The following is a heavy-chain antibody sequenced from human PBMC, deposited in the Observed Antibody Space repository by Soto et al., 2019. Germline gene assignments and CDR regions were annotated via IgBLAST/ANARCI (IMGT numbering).Heavy chain of an antibody. CDR1: GGSMNRGNYH. J-gene: IGHJ3*02. D-gene: IGHD3-10*01. V-gene: IGHV4-39*01. CDR2: VYYTGSM. CDR3: ARASRLLLWFGDDAFDI. Sequence: PSETLSLTCSVSGGSMNRGNYHWGWIRQPPGKGLEWIGTVYYTGSMYYNPSLKSRVTISVDSSKNQFSLKLNSVTAADTAVYYCARASRLLLWFGDDAFDIWGQGTMVT.